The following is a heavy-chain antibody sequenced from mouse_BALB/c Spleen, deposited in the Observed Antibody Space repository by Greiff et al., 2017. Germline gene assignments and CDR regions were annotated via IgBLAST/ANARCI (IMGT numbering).Heavy chain of an antibody. CDR3: TRDWDASYWHFDV. V-gene: IGHV5-6-4*01. CDR2: ISSGGSYT. Sequence: EVKLVESGGGLVKPGGSLKLSCAASGFTFSSYTMSWVRQTPEKRLEWVATISSGGSYTYYPDSVKGRFTISRDNAKNTLYLQMSSLKSEDTAMYYCTRDWDASYWHFDVWGAGTTVTVSS. D-gene: IGHD4-1*01. CDR1: GFTFSSYT. J-gene: IGHJ1*01.